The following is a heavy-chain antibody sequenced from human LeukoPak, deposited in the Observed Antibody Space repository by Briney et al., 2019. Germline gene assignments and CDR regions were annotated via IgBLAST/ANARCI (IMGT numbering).Heavy chain of an antibody. J-gene: IGHJ4*02. CDR2: IYYSGST. V-gene: IGHV4-39*07. CDR3: ARDGYYDSSGY. D-gene: IGHD3-22*01. Sequence: PSETLSLTCTVSGGSISSSSYYWGWIRQPPGKGLEWIGSIYYSGSTYYNPSLKSRVTISVDTSKNQFSLKLSSVTAADTAVYYCARDGYYDSSGYWGQGTLVTVSS. CDR1: GGSISSSSYY.